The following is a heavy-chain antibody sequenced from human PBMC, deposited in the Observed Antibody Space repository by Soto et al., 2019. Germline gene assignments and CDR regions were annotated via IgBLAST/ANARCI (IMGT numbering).Heavy chain of an antibody. D-gene: IGHD1-1*01. CDR3: ASGNWNTAFDI. CDR1: GFTFSSNW. V-gene: IGHV3-74*01. Sequence: EVQLVESGGGLIQPGGSLRLSCAASGFTFSSNWMHWVRQAPGEGLVWVSRISSDGSSTTYADSVKGRFTISRDNAKNTLYLLMNSLRAEDTAVYYCASGNWNTAFDIWGQGTMVTVSS. J-gene: IGHJ3*02. CDR2: ISSDGSST.